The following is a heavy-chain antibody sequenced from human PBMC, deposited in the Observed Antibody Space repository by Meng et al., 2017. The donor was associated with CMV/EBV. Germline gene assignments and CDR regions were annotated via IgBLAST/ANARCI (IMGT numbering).Heavy chain of an antibody. CDR1: GFTFSSYS. CDR3: ARVGFLEWLLEDY. J-gene: IGHJ4*02. V-gene: IGHV3-21*01. Sequence: GESLKISCAASGFTFSSYSMNWVRQAPGKGLELVSSISSSSSYIYYADSVKGRFTISRDNAKNSLYLQMNSLRAEDTAVYYCARVGFLEWLLEDYWGQGTLVTVSS. D-gene: IGHD3-3*01. CDR2: ISSSSSYI.